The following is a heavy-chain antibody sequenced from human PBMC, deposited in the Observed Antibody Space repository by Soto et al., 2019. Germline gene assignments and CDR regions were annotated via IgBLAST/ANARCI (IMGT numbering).Heavy chain of an antibody. J-gene: IGHJ6*02. D-gene: IGHD6-13*01. CDR1: GGSISSGGYY. V-gene: IGHV4-31*03. CDR3: ARFRLYHSSSGERYYYGMDV. Sequence: SETLSLTCTVSGGSISSGGYYWSWIRQHPGKGLEWIGYIYYSGSTYYNPSLKSRVTISVDTSKNQFSLKLSSVTAADTAVYYCARFRLYHSSSGERYYYGMDVWGQGTTVTVSS. CDR2: IYYSGST.